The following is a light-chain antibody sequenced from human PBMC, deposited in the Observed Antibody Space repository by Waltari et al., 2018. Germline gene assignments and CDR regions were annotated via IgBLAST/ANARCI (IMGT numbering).Light chain of an antibody. V-gene: IGLV2-14*03. CDR2: DVN. CDR3: SSYTASGTLV. CDR1: SSDVIPSHY. J-gene: IGLJ2*01. Sequence: QSALTQPASVSESPGQSLTISCTATSSDVIPSHYVSWYQQHPGKAPNLLIYDVNNRPSGGSDRFSGSKSGNAASLTISRLQAEDEADYYCSSYTASGTLVFGGGTRLTVL.